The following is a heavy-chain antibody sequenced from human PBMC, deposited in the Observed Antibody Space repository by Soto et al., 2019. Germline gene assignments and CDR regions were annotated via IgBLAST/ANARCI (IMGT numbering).Heavy chain of an antibody. CDR3: ARTTYLDY. CDR1: GFTFSNYW. J-gene: IGHJ4*02. V-gene: IGHV3-7*03. CDR2: IKEDGSEK. D-gene: IGHD4-17*01. Sequence: GGSLRLSCAASGFTFSNYWMSWVRQAPGKGLEWVANIKEDGSEKKYVDSVKGRFTISRDNAENSLYLQMNSLRAEDTAVYYCARTTYLDYWGQGTLVTVSS.